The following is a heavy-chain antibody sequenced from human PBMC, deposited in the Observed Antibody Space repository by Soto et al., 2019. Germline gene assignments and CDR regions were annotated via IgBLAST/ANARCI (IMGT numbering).Heavy chain of an antibody. V-gene: IGHV2-5*02. CDR2: IYGDNDK. CDR1: GFSLSNSGVG. Sequence: SGPTLVNHTQTLTVTCTFSGFSLSNSGVGVAWIRQPPGKALEWLALIYGDNDKRYSPSLKTRLTITKDTSKNQVVLTMTNMDPVDTATYYCAHCTLHDYGDYDPGTSHVFDSWGQGTLVTVSS. J-gene: IGHJ4*02. CDR3: AHCTLHDYGDYDPGTSHVFDS. D-gene: IGHD4-17*01.